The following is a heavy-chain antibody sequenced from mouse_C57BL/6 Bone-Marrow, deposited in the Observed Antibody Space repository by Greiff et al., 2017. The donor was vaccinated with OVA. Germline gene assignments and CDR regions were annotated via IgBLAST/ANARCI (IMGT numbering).Heavy chain of an antibody. CDR3: ARVGYGNSYAMDY. Sequence: EVQVVESEGGLVQPGSSMKLSCTASGFTFSDYYMAWVRQVPEKGLEWVANINYDGSSTYYLDSLKSRFIISRDNAKNILYLQMSSLKSEDTATYYCARVGYGNSYAMDYWGQGTSVTVSS. J-gene: IGHJ4*01. V-gene: IGHV5-16*01. CDR1: GFTFSDYY. D-gene: IGHD2-1*01. CDR2: INYDGSST.